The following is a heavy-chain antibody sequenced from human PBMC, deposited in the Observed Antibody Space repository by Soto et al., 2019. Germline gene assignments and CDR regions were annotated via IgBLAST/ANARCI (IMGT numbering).Heavy chain of an antibody. CDR1: VYTFTGYF. CDR3: ARGGGTILAPLP. Sequence: ASVKVSCKASVYTFTGYFMHWVRQAPGQGLEWMGWINPNSGATKYAQKFQGRVTLSRDTSISTAYMELSGLRSDDTAVYYCARGGGTILAPLPWGQGTLVTVSS. J-gene: IGHJ5*02. CDR2: INPNSGAT. D-gene: IGHD3-3*01. V-gene: IGHV1-2*02.